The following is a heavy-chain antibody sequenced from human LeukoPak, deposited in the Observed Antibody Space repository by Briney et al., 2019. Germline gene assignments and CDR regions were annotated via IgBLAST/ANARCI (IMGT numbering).Heavy chain of an antibody. Sequence: GGSLRLSCSASGFTFSRYAMHWVRQAPGKGLEYVSAISSNGGSTYYADSVKGRFTISRDNANNSLYLHMNSLRAEDTAVYYCASFRDYSNCNWGQGTLVTVSS. CDR2: ISSNGGST. CDR3: ASFRDYSNCN. J-gene: IGHJ4*02. D-gene: IGHD4-11*01. CDR1: GFTFSRYA. V-gene: IGHV3-64*04.